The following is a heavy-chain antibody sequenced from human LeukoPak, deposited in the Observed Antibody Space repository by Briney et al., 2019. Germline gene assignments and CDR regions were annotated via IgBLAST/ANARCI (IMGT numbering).Heavy chain of an antibody. Sequence: SETLSLTCTVSGGSISSYYWSWIRQPPGKGLEWIGSIYYSGSTYYNPSLKSRVTISVDTSKNQFSLKLSSVTAADTAVYYCARQEVVVITWTFDYWGQGTLVTVSS. J-gene: IGHJ4*02. CDR2: IYYSGST. V-gene: IGHV4-59*05. CDR3: ARQEVVVITWTFDY. D-gene: IGHD3-22*01. CDR1: GGSISSYY.